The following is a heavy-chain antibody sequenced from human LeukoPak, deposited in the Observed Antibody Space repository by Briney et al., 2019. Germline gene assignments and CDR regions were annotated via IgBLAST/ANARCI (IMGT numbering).Heavy chain of an antibody. D-gene: IGHD3-3*01. Sequence: SETLSLTCTVSGGSISSYYWSWIRQPPGKGLEWIGYIYTSGSTNYNPSLKSRVAISVDTSKNQFSLKLSSVTAADTAVYYCARSSFGYDFWSGQAFDYWGQGTLVTVSS. CDR1: GGSISSYY. J-gene: IGHJ4*02. V-gene: IGHV4-4*09. CDR2: IYTSGST. CDR3: ARSSFGYDFWSGQAFDY.